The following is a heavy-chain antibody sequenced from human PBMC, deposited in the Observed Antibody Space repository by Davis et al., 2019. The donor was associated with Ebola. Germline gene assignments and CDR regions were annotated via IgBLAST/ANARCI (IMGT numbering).Heavy chain of an antibody. D-gene: IGHD3-10*01. J-gene: IGHJ4*02. CDR3: ANLGSGSHYEDFDY. CDR1: GFTFDDYG. Sequence: GESLKISCAASGFTFDDYGMHWVRQAPGKGLEWVAVVSYDGSNKYYADSVRGRFTISRDNSKNTLYLQMNTLRPEDTAVYYCANLGSGSHYEDFDYWGQGTLVTVSS. V-gene: IGHV3-30*18. CDR2: VSYDGSNK.